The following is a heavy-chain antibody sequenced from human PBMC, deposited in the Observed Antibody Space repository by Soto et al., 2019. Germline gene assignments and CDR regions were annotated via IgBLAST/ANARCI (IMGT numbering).Heavy chain of an antibody. D-gene: IGHD3-10*01. V-gene: IGHV4-59*01. Sequence: SETLSLTCTVSGASINTYCWAWIRQPPGKGLEWIGYIHNSGTTDYNPSLKSRVTMSVDTSKSQFSLKLSSVTAADTAVYYCARDYGAGSYGIDYWGQGTLVTVSS. CDR3: ARDYGAGSYGIDY. CDR2: IHNSGTT. CDR1: GASINTYC. J-gene: IGHJ4*02.